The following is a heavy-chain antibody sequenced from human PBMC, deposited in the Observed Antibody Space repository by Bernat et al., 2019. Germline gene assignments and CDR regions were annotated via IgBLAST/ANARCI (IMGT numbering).Heavy chain of an antibody. J-gene: IGHJ4*02. D-gene: IGHD3-10*01. CDR3: ITDVPGGSYPFDY. V-gene: IGHV3-33*01. CDR2: IWYDGSNK. Sequence: QVQLVESGGGVVQPGRSLRLSCAASGFTFSSYGMHWVRQAPGKGLEWVAVIWYDGSNKYYADSVKGRFTISRDDSKNTLYLQMNSLNTEDTAVYYCITDVPGGSYPFDYWGQGALVTVSS. CDR1: GFTFSSYG.